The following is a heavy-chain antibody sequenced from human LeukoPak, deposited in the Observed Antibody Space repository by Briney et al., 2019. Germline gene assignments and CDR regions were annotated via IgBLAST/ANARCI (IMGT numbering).Heavy chain of an antibody. D-gene: IGHD6-25*01. CDR3: ARHSARRDFDL. J-gene: IGHJ2*01. Sequence: SETLSLTCTVSGGFISGSHWSWIRQPPGKGLEWIGYIYYSGSTNYIPSLKSRLTISVDTSKNQFSLTLTSVIVEDTAVYYCARHSARRDFDLWGRGTLVAVSS. V-gene: IGHV4-59*08. CDR2: IYYSGST. CDR1: GGFISGSH.